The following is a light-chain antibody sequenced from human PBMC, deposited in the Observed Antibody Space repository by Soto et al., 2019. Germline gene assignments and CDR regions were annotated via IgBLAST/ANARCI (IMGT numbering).Light chain of an antibody. V-gene: IGKV1-27*01. CDR3: QKYNSAPLT. J-gene: IGKJ4*01. CDR2: ATS. CDR1: QGIAPY. Sequence: DVQMTQSPSSLSAFVGDRVTITCRASQGIAPYLAWFKQKPGKVPKLLIYATSTLQSGVPSRFIGSGSVTDFTLTINSLQPEDVGTYYYQKYNSAPLTFGGGTKVEIK.